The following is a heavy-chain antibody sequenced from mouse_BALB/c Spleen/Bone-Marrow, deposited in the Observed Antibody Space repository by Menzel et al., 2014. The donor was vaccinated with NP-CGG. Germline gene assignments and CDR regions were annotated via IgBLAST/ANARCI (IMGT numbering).Heavy chain of an antibody. J-gene: IGHJ3*01. V-gene: IGHV1-54*01. Sequence: VQLQESGAELVRPGTSVKVPCKASGYAFTNYLIEWVKQRPGQGLEWIGVINPGSGGTNYNEKFKGKATLTADKSSSTAYMQLSSLTYDDSAVYFCARRDYSFAYWGQGTLVTVSA. CDR3: ARRDYSFAY. CDR1: GYAFTNYL. D-gene: IGHD2-13*01. CDR2: INPGSGGT.